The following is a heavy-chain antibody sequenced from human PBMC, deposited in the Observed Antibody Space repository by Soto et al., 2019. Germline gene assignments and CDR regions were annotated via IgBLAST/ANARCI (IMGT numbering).Heavy chain of an antibody. V-gene: IGHV3-30-3*01. D-gene: IGHD4-17*01. CDR2: ISYDGINK. J-gene: IGHJ4*02. CDR3: AKDRYGDYGGIDY. Sequence: GGSLRLSCATSGFTFSSYALHWVRQAPGKGLEWVALISYDGINKYYADSVKGRFTISGDNSKNTMYLQMNSLRAEDTAVYYCAKDRYGDYGGIDYWGQGTMVTVSS. CDR1: GFTFSSYA.